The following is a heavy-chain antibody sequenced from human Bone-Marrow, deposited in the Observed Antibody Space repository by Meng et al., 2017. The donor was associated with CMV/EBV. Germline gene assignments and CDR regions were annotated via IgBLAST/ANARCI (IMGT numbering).Heavy chain of an antibody. CDR3: ARGGRIAARPIDY. D-gene: IGHD6-6*01. Sequence: EVRLVEAGGGLVRPGRSLRLSCAASGFTFSSYWMSWVRQAPGKGLEWVANIKQDGSEKYYVDSVKGRFTISRDNAKNSLYLQMNSLRAEDTAVYYCARGGRIAARPIDYWGQGTLVTVSS. J-gene: IGHJ4*02. CDR1: GFTFSSYW. CDR2: IKQDGSEK. V-gene: IGHV3-7*04.